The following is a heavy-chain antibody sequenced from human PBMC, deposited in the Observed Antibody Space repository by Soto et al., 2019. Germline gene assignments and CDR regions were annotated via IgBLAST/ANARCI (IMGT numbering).Heavy chain of an antibody. CDR2: IIPIFGTA. Sequence: QVQLVQSGAEVKKPGSSVKVSCKASGGTFSSYAISWVRQAPGQGLEWMGGIIPIFGTANYAQKYQGRVTITADESTSTAYMGLSSLRSEDTAVYYCARVEVAELLSGSFYYGMDVWGQGTTVTVSS. D-gene: IGHD1-7*01. J-gene: IGHJ6*02. V-gene: IGHV1-69*01. CDR3: ARVEVAELLSGSFYYGMDV. CDR1: GGTFSSYA.